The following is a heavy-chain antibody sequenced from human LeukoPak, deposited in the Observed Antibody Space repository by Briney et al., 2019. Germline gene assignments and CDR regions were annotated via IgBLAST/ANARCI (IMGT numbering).Heavy chain of an antibody. CDR1: GGSPSSYY. CDR2: IYYSGST. CDR3: ARHFRQNYDAFDI. D-gene: IGHD1-7*01. V-gene: IGHV4-59*08. J-gene: IGHJ3*02. Sequence: PSETLSLTCTVSGGSPSSYYWSWIRQPPGKGLEWIGYIYYSGSTNYNPSLTSRVSISVDTSKNQFSLKLSSVTAADTAVYYCARHFRQNYDAFDIWGQGTMVTVSS.